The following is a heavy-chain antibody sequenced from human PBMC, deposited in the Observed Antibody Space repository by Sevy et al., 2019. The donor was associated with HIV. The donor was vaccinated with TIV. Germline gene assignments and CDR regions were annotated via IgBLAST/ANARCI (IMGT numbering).Heavy chain of an antibody. D-gene: IGHD3-3*01. V-gene: IGHV3-74*01. CDR3: AREGYDFWSGYYGYIWFDP. CDR1: GFTFSSYW. CDR2: INSDGSST. Sequence: GGSLRLSCAASGFTFSSYWMHWVRQAPGKGLVWVSRINSDGSSTSYADSVKGRFTISRDNAKNTLYLQMNSLRAEDTAVYYCAREGYDFWSGYYGYIWFDPWGQGTLVTVSS. J-gene: IGHJ5*02.